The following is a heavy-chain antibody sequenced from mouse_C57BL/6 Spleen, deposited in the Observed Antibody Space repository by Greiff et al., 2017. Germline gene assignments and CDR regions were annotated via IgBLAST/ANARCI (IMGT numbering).Heavy chain of an antibody. CDR1: GYTFTSYW. CDR2: IDPSDSYT. Sequence: QVQLQQPGAELVKPGASVKLSCKASGYTFTSYWMQWVKQRPGQGLEWIGEIDPSDSYTNYNQKFKGKATLTVDTSSSTAYMQLSSLTSEDSAVYYCARRIDYYAMDYWGQGTSVTVSS. CDR3: ARRIDYYAMDY. J-gene: IGHJ4*01. V-gene: IGHV1-50*01.